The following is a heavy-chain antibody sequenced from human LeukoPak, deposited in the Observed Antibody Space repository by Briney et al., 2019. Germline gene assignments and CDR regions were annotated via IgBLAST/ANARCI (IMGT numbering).Heavy chain of an antibody. CDR1: GGSISSSNYY. CDR2: IYYSGST. V-gene: IGHV4-39*01. CDR3: ARHGYSSGWYIDC. D-gene: IGHD6-19*01. J-gene: IGHJ4*02. Sequence: SETLSLTCTVPGGSISSSNYYWGWIRQPPGKGLEWIGSIYYSGSTYYNPSLKSRVSISVDTSKNQFSLKLTSVTAADTAMYYCARHGYSSGWYIDCWGQGTLVTVSS.